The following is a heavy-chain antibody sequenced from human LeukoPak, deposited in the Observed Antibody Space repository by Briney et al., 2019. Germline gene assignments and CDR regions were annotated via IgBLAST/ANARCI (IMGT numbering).Heavy chain of an antibody. CDR2: SNPSGGST. D-gene: IGHD3-9*01. CDR3: ARDRGVLRYFDWLFEFDY. J-gene: IGHJ4*02. Sequence: ASVKVFCKASGHTFTRYYIHWVRQAPGRGLEWMGTSNPSGGSTSYAQKFQGRLTVTRDMSTSTVYMELSSLGSEDTAVYYCARDRGVLRYFDWLFEFDYWGQGTLVTVSS. CDR1: GHTFTRYY. V-gene: IGHV1-46*01.